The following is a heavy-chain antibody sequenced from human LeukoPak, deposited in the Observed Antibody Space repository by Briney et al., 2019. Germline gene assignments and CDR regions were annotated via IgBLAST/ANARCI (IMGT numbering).Heavy chain of an antibody. Sequence: PGVSLRLSCTASGFTFSTYWITWVRQSPGKGLVWVALINGDGSTTTHADSVKGRFTISRDNAKNTAYLQMNSLRDEDTAVYFCARDYAGSPDYWGQGTLVTVSA. CDR1: GFTFSTYW. CDR2: INGDGSTT. V-gene: IGHV3-74*03. J-gene: IGHJ4*02. CDR3: ARDYAGSPDY. D-gene: IGHD3-10*01.